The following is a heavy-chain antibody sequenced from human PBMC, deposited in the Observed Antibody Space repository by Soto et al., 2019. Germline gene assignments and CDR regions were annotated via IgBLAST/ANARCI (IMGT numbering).Heavy chain of an antibody. Sequence: PSETLSLTCTVSGGSVSSGSYYWSWIRQPPGKGLEWIGYIYYSGSTNYNPSLKSRVTISVDTSKNQFSLKLSSVTAADTAVYYCARGRRERSYGEVYYYYGMDVWGQGTTVTVSS. D-gene: IGHD1-26*01. CDR1: GGSVSSGSYY. CDR3: ARGRRERSYGEVYYYYGMDV. J-gene: IGHJ6*02. CDR2: IYYSGST. V-gene: IGHV4-61*01.